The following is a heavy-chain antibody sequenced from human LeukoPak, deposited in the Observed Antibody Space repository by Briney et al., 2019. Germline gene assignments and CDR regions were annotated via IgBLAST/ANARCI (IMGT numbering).Heavy chain of an antibody. CDR1: GGTFSNYA. Sequence: SVKVSCKTSGGTFSNYAISWVRQAPGQGLEWMGYIIPLFGTASYAQKFQGRVTITADKSTNTAYMELSSLRSEDTAVYFCARDWGYSYDDTFDIWGQGTMVTVSS. V-gene: IGHV1-69*06. J-gene: IGHJ3*02. CDR2: IIPLFGTA. CDR3: ARDWGYSYDDTFDI. D-gene: IGHD5-18*01.